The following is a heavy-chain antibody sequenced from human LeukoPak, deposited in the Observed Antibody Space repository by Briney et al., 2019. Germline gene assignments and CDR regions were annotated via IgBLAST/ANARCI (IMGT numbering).Heavy chain of an antibody. J-gene: IGHJ4*02. V-gene: IGHV4-38-2*02. CDR2: IYHSGST. CDR3: ARVEMAQSPGYFDY. D-gene: IGHD5-24*01. Sequence: PSETLSLTCTVSGYSISSGYYWGWIRQPPGKGLEWIGSIYHSGSTYYNPSLKSRVTISVDTSKNQFSLKLSSVTAADTAVYYCARVEMAQSPGYFDYWGQGTLVTVSS. CDR1: GYSISSGYY.